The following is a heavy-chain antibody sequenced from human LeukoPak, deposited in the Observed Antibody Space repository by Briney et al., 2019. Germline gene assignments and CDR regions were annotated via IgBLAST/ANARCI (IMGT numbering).Heavy chain of an antibody. Sequence: GGSLRLSCAASGFTFSSYSMNWVRQAPGKGLEWVSSISSSSSYIYYADSVKGRFTISRDNAKNSLYLQMNSLRAEDTAVYYCAKQGDIVVVPAAMRRGYFDYWGQGTLVTVSS. CDR1: GFTFSSYS. J-gene: IGHJ4*02. CDR2: ISSSSSYI. CDR3: AKQGDIVVVPAAMRRGYFDY. V-gene: IGHV3-21*04. D-gene: IGHD2-2*01.